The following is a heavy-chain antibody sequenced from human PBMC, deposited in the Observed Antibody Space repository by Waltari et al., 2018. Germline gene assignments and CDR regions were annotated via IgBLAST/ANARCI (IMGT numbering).Heavy chain of an antibody. CDR2: IHGSGRS. D-gene: IGHD2-15*01. Sequence: QVQLQASGPGLVKPSGTLSVTFAVSGDSISGSYWWSWVRQPPGKGLEWIGQIHGSGRSNYNPSLESRVTVSIDTSNNHFSLKVTSATATDTAVYYCARDRGRGLYLDSWGQGTLVTVSP. CDR1: GDSISGSYW. CDR3: ARDRGRGLYLDS. V-gene: IGHV4-4*02. J-gene: IGHJ4*02.